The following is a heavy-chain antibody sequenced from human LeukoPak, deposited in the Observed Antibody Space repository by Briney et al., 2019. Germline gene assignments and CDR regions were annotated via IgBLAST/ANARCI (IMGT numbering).Heavy chain of an antibody. V-gene: IGHV3-23*01. CDR3: AKDYYGSGSPRSDY. J-gene: IGHJ4*02. Sequence: GGSLRLSCVGSGFAFSFYAMTWVRQAPGKGLEWVSAIGGSGSGTHYADSVKGRLTISRDNSKNTLYLQMNSLRVEDTAVYYCAKDYYGSGSPRSDYWGQGTLVTVSS. CDR2: IGGSGSGT. CDR1: GFAFSFYA. D-gene: IGHD3-10*01.